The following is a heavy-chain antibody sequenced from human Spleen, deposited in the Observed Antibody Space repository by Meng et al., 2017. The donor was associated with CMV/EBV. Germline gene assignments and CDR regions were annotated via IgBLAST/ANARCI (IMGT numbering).Heavy chain of an antibody. CDR3: ARDLGSGSYLPSDY. D-gene: IGHD1-26*01. Sequence: GESLKISCVLSGFSVTNNYVNWVRQIPGKGLEWVSSISTSSDSIYYADSVKGRFTISRDNAKNSLYLQMNSLRAEDTAVYYCARDLGSGSYLPSDYWGQGTLVTVSS. CDR2: ISTSSDSI. J-gene: IGHJ4*02. V-gene: IGHV3-21*01. CDR1: GFSVTNNY.